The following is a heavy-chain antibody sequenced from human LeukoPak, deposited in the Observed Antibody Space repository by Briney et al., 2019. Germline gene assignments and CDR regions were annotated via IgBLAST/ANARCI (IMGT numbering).Heavy chain of an antibody. J-gene: IGHJ4*02. V-gene: IGHV4-39*01. CDR3: ASLRLGELSPIDF. Sequence: SETLSLTCTVSGGSSSSSTYYWGWIRQPPGKGLEWIGSIHYGGATYYNPSLKSRVTISVDASKNQFSLKLKSVTAADTAVYYCASLRLGELSPIDFWGQGTLVTVSS. D-gene: IGHD3-16*02. CDR1: GGSSSSSTYY. CDR2: IHYGGAT.